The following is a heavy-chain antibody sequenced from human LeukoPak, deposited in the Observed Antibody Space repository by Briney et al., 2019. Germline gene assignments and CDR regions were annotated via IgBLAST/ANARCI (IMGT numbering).Heavy chain of an antibody. Sequence: PGGSLRLSCAASGFTFDDYAMHWVRQAPGKGLEWVSLISWDGGSTYYADSVKGRFTISRDNSKNSLYLQMNSLRAEDTALYYCAKDGGRGSGWYGVDYWGQGTLVTVSS. CDR3: AKDGGRGSGWYGVDY. CDR2: ISWDGGST. D-gene: IGHD6-19*01. CDR1: GFTFDDYA. J-gene: IGHJ4*02. V-gene: IGHV3-43D*03.